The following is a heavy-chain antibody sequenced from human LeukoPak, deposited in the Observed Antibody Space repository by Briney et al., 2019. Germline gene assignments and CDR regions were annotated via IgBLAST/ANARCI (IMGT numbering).Heavy chain of an antibody. CDR1: GGSINSYY. CDR2: IYYSGST. J-gene: IGHJ5*02. Sequence: PSETLSLTCSVSGGSINSYYWSWIRQPPGKGLEWIGYIYYSGSTTYNPSLKSRVTISVDTSKNQFSLKLSSVTAADTAVYYCARQAPSYPGWFDPWGQGTLVTVSS. CDR3: ARQAPSYPGWFDP. D-gene: IGHD2-2*02. V-gene: IGHV4-59*01.